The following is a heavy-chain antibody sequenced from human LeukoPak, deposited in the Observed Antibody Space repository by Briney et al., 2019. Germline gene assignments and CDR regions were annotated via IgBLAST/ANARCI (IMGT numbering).Heavy chain of an antibody. CDR3: AEDRSRRYGSGSYPFDY. J-gene: IGHJ4*02. CDR2: ISGSGGST. D-gene: IGHD3-10*01. V-gene: IGHV3-23*01. CDR1: GFTFSSYA. Sequence: GGSLRLSCAASGFTFSSYAMSWVRQAPGKGLEWVSAISGSGGSTYYADSVKGRFTISRDNSKNTLYLQMNSLRAEDTAVYYCAEDRSRRYGSGSYPFDYWGQGTLVTVSS.